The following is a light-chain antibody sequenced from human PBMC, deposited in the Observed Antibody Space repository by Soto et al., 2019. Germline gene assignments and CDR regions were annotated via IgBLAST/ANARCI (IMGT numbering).Light chain of an antibody. CDR1: SGDVGGYNF. J-gene: IGLJ2*01. CDR3: SSFTVTITVL. CDR2: DVT. V-gene: IGLV2-11*01. Sequence: QSALTQPRSVSGSPGQSVTISCTGTSGDVGGYNFVSWYQQYPGKAPKLIIYDVTKRPSGVPDRFSGSKSGNTASLTISGLQAEDEADYYCSSFTVTITVLFGGGTKLTVL.